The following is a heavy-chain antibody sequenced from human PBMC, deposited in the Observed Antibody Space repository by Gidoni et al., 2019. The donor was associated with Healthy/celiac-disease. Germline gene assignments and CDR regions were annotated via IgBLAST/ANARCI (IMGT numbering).Heavy chain of an antibody. CDR3: VKVSGGTMIVVVTRGYYFDY. V-gene: IGHV3-64D*06. CDR2: ISSNGGST. Sequence: EVQLVESGGGLVQPGGSLRLSCSASGFPFRSYALHWVRQAPGKGLEYVSAISSNGGSTYYADSVKGRFTISRDNSKNTLYLQMSSLRAEDTAVYYCVKVSGGTMIVVVTRGYYFDYWGQGTLVTVSS. D-gene: IGHD3-22*01. CDR1: GFPFRSYA. J-gene: IGHJ4*02.